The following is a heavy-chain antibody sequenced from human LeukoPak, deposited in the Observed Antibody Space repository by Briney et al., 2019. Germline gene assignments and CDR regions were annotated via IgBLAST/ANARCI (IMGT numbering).Heavy chain of an antibody. Sequence: GRSLRLSCAASGFTFSSYWMSWVRQAPGKGPEWVANIKQDGSEKYYVDSVKGRFTISRDNAKNSLYLQMNSLRAEDTAVYYCARERVEYSSSCFDYWGQGTLVTVSS. CDR2: IKQDGSEK. CDR3: ARERVEYSSSCFDY. D-gene: IGHD6-13*01. J-gene: IGHJ4*02. CDR1: GFTFSSYW. V-gene: IGHV3-7*01.